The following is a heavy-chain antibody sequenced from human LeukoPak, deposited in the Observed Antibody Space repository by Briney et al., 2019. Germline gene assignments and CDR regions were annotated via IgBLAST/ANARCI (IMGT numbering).Heavy chain of an antibody. CDR1: GFTFSSYS. J-gene: IGHJ6*02. CDR2: ISSSSSYI. D-gene: IGHD6-13*01. Sequence: PGGSLRLSCAASGFTFSSYSMNWVRQAPGKGLEWVSSISSSSSYIYYADSVEGRFTISRDNAKNSLYLQMNSLRAEDTAVYYCARDQYYGGSSWFYYYYGMDVWGQGTTVTVSS. V-gene: IGHV3-21*01. CDR3: ARDQYYGGSSWFYYYYGMDV.